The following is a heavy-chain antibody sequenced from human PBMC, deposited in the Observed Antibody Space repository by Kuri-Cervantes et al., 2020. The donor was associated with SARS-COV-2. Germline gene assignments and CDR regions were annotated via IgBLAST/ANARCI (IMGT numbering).Heavy chain of an antibody. J-gene: IGHJ4*02. CDR2: IWYDGSNK. Sequence: LTCAASGFTFSSYGMHWVRQAPGKGLEWVAVIWYDGSNKYYADSVKGRFTISRDNSKNTLYLQMNSLRAEDTAVYYCARVSHRGSGYQNPPDYWGQGSLVTVSS. CDR1: GFTFSSYG. V-gene: IGHV3-33*08. D-gene: IGHD3-3*01. CDR3: ARVSHRGSGYQNPPDY.